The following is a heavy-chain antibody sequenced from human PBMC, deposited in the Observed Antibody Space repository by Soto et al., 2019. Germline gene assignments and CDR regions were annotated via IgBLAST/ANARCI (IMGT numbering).Heavy chain of an antibody. D-gene: IGHD2-15*01. V-gene: IGHV1-3*04. CDR1: GYTFTTYS. Sequence: VQLVQSGAEVKKPGASVKVSCKASGYTFTTYSMHWVRQAPGQRLEWMGWINTGNGNTRYSQRSQGRVTITMDTSASTAYMELSGLRSEDTAVYYCARFIGGAYGMDVWGQGTTVTVSS. CDR3: ARFIGGAYGMDV. J-gene: IGHJ6*02. CDR2: INTGNGNT.